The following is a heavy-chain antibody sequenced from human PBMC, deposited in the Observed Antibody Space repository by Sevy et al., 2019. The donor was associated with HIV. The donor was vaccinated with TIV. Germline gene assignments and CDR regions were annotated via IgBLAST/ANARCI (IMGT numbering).Heavy chain of an antibody. CDR1: GFIFSTYG. D-gene: IGHD1-26*01. J-gene: IGHJ6*02. Sequence: GGSLRLSCAASGFIFSTYGIHWVRQAPGKGLEWVAVISFDGSDKYYADSVSGRFTISRDNSKNTLYLQMNSLRVEDTAIYYCAKMQGGSYNYYGMDVWGQGTTVTVSS. CDR3: AKMQGGSYNYYGMDV. CDR2: ISFDGSDK. V-gene: IGHV3-30*18.